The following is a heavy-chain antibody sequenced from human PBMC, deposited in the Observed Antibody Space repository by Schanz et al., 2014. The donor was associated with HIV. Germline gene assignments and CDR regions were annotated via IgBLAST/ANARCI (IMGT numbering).Heavy chain of an antibody. CDR3: ARAAFSSEYYYGMDV. Sequence: QVQLLQSGAEMKKPGSSVKVSCKASGGTFGTYGFTWVRQAPGQGLEWVGGIIPIFVTTNYAPRFQGRLTMTADVSTNTASMELSSLRPEDTAVYFCARAAFSSEYYYGMDVWGQGTTVTVSS. CDR1: GGTFGTYG. D-gene: IGHD3-3*02. V-gene: IGHV1-69*01. CDR2: IIPIFVTT. J-gene: IGHJ6*02.